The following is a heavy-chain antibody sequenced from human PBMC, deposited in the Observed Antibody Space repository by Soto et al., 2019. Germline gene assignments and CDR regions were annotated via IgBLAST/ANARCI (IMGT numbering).Heavy chain of an antibody. D-gene: IGHD3-10*01. CDR3: ARESYSSYGMDV. V-gene: IGHV4-31*01. J-gene: IGHJ6*02. CDR1: GGSISSGGYY. Sequence: NPSETLSLTCTVSGGSISSGGYYWSWIRQHPGKGLEWIGYIYYSGSTYYNPSLKSQVTISVDTSKNQFSLKLSSVTAADTAVYYCARESYSSYGMDVWGQGTTVTVSS. CDR2: IYYSGST.